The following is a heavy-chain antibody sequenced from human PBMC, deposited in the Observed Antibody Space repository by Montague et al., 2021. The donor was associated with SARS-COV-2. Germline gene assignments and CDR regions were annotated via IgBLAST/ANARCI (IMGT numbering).Heavy chain of an antibody. D-gene: IGHD1-26*01. CDR1: GGSVSSDNW. J-gene: IGHJ5*02. V-gene: IGHV4-4*02. Sequence: SETLSLTCTVSGGSVSSDNWWTWVRQPPGKGLGWIGEIYHSGTTNYNPSLQSRVTISVDKSRDHLSLNLRSVTAADTAMYYCALPLGGARFDPRGQGILVTVSS. CDR2: IYHSGTT. CDR3: ALPLGGARFDP.